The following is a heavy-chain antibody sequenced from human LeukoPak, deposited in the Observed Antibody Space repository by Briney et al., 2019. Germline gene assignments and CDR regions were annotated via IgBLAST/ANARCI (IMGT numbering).Heavy chain of an antibody. CDR2: ISSSSSYI. Sequence: GGSLRLSCAASGFTFSSYSMNWVRQAPGKGLEWVSSISSSSSYIYYADPVKGRFTISRDNAKNSLYLQMNSLRAEDTAVYYCARGGGDLDYWGQGALVTVSS. J-gene: IGHJ4*02. D-gene: IGHD4-17*01. V-gene: IGHV3-21*01. CDR3: ARGGGDLDY. CDR1: GFTFSSYS.